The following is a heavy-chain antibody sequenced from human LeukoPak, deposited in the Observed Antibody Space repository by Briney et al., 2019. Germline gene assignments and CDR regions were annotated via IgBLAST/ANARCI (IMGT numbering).Heavy chain of an antibody. Sequence: SETLSLTCAVYGGSFSGYYWSWIRQPPGKGLEWIGEINHSGSTNYNPSLKSRVTISVDTSKNQFSLKLSSVTAADTAVYYCARAGGYSSSWYSNYWGQGTLVTVSS. V-gene: IGHV4-34*01. CDR2: INHSGST. CDR3: ARAGGYSSSWYSNY. CDR1: GGSFSGYY. D-gene: IGHD6-13*01. J-gene: IGHJ4*02.